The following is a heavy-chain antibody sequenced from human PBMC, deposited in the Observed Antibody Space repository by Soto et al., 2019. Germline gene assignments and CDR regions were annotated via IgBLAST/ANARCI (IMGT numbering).Heavy chain of an antibody. CDR1: GGSISSSSYY. Sequence: SETLSLTCTVSGGSISSSSYYWGWIRQPPGKGLEWIGSIYYSGSTYYNPSLKSRVTISVDTSKNQFSLKLSSVTAADTAVYYCAGSYDGYFDYWGQGTLVTVSS. CDR3: AGSYDGYFDY. J-gene: IGHJ4*02. CDR2: IYYSGST. D-gene: IGHD5-12*01. V-gene: IGHV4-39*01.